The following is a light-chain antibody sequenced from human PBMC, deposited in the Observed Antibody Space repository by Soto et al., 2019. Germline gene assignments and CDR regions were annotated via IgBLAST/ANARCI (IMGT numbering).Light chain of an antibody. CDR3: QQLNSYPIT. Sequence: IQLTQSPCSLSASVGGRCTITCRASQGINTFLAWYQQKAGKAPKLLIYAASTLQSGVPSRFSGSGSGTDFTLTISSLQSEDFATYYCQQLNSYPITFGQGTRLEIK. CDR2: AAS. CDR1: QGINTF. V-gene: IGKV1-9*01. J-gene: IGKJ5*01.